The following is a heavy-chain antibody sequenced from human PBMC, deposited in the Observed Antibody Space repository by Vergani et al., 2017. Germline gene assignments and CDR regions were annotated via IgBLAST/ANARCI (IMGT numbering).Heavy chain of an antibody. J-gene: IGHJ4*02. Sequence: EVQLVESGGGLVQPGGSLRLSCAASGFTFSSYSMNWVRQAPGKGLEWGSYISSSSSYIYYADSWKGRFTISRDNAKNSLYLQMNSLRAEDTAVYYCARAIAVAASYFDYWGQGTLVTVSS. V-gene: IGHV3-21*05. CDR2: ISSSSSYI. D-gene: IGHD6-19*01. CDR1: GFTFSSYS. CDR3: ARAIAVAASYFDY.